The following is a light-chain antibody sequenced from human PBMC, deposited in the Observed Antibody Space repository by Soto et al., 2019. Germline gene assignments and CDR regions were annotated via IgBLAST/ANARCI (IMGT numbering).Light chain of an antibody. CDR2: GAS. J-gene: IGKJ1*01. Sequence: EVVLTQSPATLSLSPGERATLSCRASQSVGIFLAWYQQKPGQARRLLIYGASTMATGIPARFSGSGSGTDFTLTITSLEPEVFAVYYDHPRPNWWTCGQGTKV. CDR1: QSVGIF. V-gene: IGKV3-11*01. CDR3: HPRPNWWT.